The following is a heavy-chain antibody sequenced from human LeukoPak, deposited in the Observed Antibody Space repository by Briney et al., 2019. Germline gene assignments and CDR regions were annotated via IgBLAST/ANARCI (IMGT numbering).Heavy chain of an antibody. CDR1: GGSISSYY. J-gene: IGHJ6*02. D-gene: IGHD2-2*01. Sequence: SETLSLTCTVSGGSISSYYWSWIRQPPGKGLEWIGYIYYSGSTNYNPSLKSRVTISVDTSKNQFSLKLSSVTAADTAVYYCAGDRVVPAANYYHYGMDVWGQGTTVTVSS. CDR3: AGDRVVPAANYYHYGMDV. V-gene: IGHV4-59*01. CDR2: IYYSGST.